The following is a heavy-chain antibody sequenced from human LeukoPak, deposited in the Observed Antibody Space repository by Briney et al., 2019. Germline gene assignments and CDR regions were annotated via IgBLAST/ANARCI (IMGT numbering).Heavy chain of an antibody. V-gene: IGHV3-48*01. CDR1: GFTFSNYR. J-gene: IGHJ6*03. CDR3: ARAHPTDYYMDV. Sequence: GGSLRLSCAASGFTFSNYRVNWVRQAPGKGLEWVSHISSSGSTTYYADSVKGRLTVSRDNAKNSLYLQMISLRAEDTAVYYCARAHPTDYYMDVWGQGTTVTVSS. CDR2: ISSSGSTT.